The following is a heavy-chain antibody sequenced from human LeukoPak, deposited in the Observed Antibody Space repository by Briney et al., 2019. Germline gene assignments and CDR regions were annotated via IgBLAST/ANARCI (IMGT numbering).Heavy chain of an antibody. CDR2: IIPILGIA. D-gene: IGHD2-21*02. J-gene: IGHJ4*02. Sequence: GASVKVFCKASGGTFSSYAISWVRQAPGQVLEWMGRIIPILGIANYAQKFQGRVTITADKSTSTAYMELSSLRSEDTAVYYCARDAYCGGDCYSAFKDYWGQGTLVTVSS. CDR3: ARDAYCGGDCYSAFKDY. V-gene: IGHV1-69*04. CDR1: GGTFSSYA.